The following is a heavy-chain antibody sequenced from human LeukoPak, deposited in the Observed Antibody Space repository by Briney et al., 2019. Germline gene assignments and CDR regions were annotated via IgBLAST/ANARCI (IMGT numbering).Heavy chain of an antibody. CDR2: ISYDGSNK. J-gene: IGHJ4*02. D-gene: IGHD1/OR15-1a*01. CDR3: AENSALEY. V-gene: IGHV3-30-3*01. Sequence: GGSLRLSCAASGFTFSSYAMHWVRQAPGKGLEWVAVISYDGSNKYYADSVKGRFTISRDNTKNTLYLQMNSLRAEDTAVYYCAENSALEYWGQGTLVTVSS. CDR1: GFTFSSYA.